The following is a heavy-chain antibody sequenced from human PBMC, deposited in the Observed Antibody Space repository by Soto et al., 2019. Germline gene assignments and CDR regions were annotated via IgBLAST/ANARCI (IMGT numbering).Heavy chain of an antibody. J-gene: IGHJ6*02. V-gene: IGHV2-5*01. CDR2: IYWNDAQ. CDR1: GFSLTSGVVG. Sequence: QITLKESGPTLVKPTQTLTLTCTFSGFSLTSGVVGVGWIRQPPGEALEWLALIYWNDAQYYNPSLRNRLTITEDTSKNQVVLTTTTMDPVDTATYYFAHRLPVPSGYDVWGQGTTVTASS. CDR3: AHRLPVPSGYDV. D-gene: IGHD2-2*01.